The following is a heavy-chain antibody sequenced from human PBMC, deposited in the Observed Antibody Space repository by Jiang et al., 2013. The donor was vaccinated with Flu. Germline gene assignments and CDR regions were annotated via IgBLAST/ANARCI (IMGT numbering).Heavy chain of an antibody. D-gene: IGHD2-8*01. CDR2: IYYSGST. CDR1: GGSISSSSYY. Sequence: PGLVKPSETLSLTCTVSGGSISSSSYYWSWIRQPPGKGLEWIGYIYYSGSTNYNPSLKSRVTISVDTSKNQFSLKLSSVTAADTAVFYCARTAAYNGPYFDYWGQGTLVTVSS. V-gene: IGHV4-61*01. CDR3: ARTAAYNGPYFDY. J-gene: IGHJ4*02.